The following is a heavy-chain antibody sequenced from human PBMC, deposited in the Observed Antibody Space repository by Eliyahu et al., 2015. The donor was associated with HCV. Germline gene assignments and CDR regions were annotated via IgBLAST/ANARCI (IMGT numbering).Heavy chain of an antibody. CDR3: ARWAPGLDPDIDRYWYFDL. J-gene: IGHJ2*01. CDR2: ISSRSTYI. D-gene: IGHD5-12*01. CDR1: GFAFNXYX. V-gene: IGHV3-21*01. Sequence: EVQLVESGGGLVKPGGSLRLSCAASGFAFNXYXXXWVRQAPGKGLEWVSSISSRSTYIYYADSVKGRFTISRDNAKNSLYLQMNSLRAEDTAVYSCARWAPGLDPDIDRYWYFDLWGRGTLVTVSS.